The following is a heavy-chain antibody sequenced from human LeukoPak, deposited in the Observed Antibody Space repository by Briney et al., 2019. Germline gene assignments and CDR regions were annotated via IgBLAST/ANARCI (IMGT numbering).Heavy chain of an antibody. CDR3: ARPIMVVVVAATGFDY. V-gene: IGHV3-66*04. D-gene: IGHD2-15*01. CDR1: GFTVSTNY. J-gene: IGHJ4*02. CDR2: LYSSGST. Sequence: PGGSLRLSCAASGFTVSTNYMSWVRQAPGKGLEWVSVLYSSGSTYYTDSVKGRFTISRDNSKNTLYLQMNSLRVEDTAVYYCARPIMVVVVAATGFDYWGQGTLVTVSS.